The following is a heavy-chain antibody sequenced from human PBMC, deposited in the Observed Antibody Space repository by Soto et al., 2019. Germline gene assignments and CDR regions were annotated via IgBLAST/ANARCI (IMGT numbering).Heavy chain of an antibody. J-gene: IGHJ6*02. Sequence: GGSLRLSCAASEFTFNSYSMNWVRQAPGKGLEWVSYISGSRSTIYYADSVKGRFTISRDTAKNSLYLQMNSLRDADTAVYYCAKLRYYGMDVWGQGTTVTVSS. CDR1: EFTFNSYS. V-gene: IGHV3-48*02. CDR3: AKLRYYGMDV. CDR2: ISGSRSTI. D-gene: IGHD2-15*01.